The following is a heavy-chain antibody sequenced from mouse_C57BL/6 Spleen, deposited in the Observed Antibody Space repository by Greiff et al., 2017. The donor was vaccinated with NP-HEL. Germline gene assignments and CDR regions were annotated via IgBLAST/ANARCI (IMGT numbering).Heavy chain of an antibody. CDR2: IDPSDSYT. Sequence: QVQLKQPGAELVMPGASVKLSCKASGYTFTSYWMHWVKQRPGQGLEWIGEIDPSDSYTNYNQKFKGKSTLTVDKSSSTAYMQLSSLTSEDSAVYYCARTHYYGSSYDAMDYWGQGTSVTVSS. D-gene: IGHD1-1*01. V-gene: IGHV1-69*01. CDR1: GYTFTSYW. CDR3: ARTHYYGSSYDAMDY. J-gene: IGHJ4*01.